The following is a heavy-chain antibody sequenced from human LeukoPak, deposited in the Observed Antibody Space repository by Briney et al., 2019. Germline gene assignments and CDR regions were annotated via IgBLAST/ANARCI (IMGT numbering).Heavy chain of an antibody. J-gene: IGHJ4*02. V-gene: IGHV4-34*01. D-gene: IGHD6-13*01. CDR3: ARGSSWQRYFDY. Sequence: PSETLSLTCAGYGGSFSGYYWSWIRQPPGKGLEWIGEINHSGSTNYNPSLKSRVTISVDTSKNQFSLKLSSVTAADTAVYYCARGSSWQRYFDYWGQGTLVTVSS. CDR2: INHSGST. CDR1: GGSFSGYY.